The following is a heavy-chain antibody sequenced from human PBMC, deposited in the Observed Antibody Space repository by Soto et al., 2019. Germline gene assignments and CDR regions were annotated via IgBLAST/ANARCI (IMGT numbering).Heavy chain of an antibody. Sequence: PGESLKISCKGSGYSFTSYWISWVRQMPGKGLEWMGRIDPSDSYTNYSPSFQGHVTISADKSISTAYLQWSSLKASDTAMYYCAREDLGDCSSTSCYRDNWFDPWGQGTLVTVSS. CDR3: AREDLGDCSSTSCYRDNWFDP. CDR1: GYSFTSYW. V-gene: IGHV5-10-1*01. CDR2: IDPSDSYT. J-gene: IGHJ5*02. D-gene: IGHD2-2*02.